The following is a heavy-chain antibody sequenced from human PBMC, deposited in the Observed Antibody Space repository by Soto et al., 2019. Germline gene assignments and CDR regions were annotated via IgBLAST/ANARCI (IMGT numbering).Heavy chain of an antibody. J-gene: IGHJ4*02. V-gene: IGHV3-23*01. Sequence: EVQLLESGGGLVQPGGSLRLSCVGSGFTFSSYAMCWVRQAPGKGLEWVSAISGNGGFTYYADSVKGRFTISRDNSKNTLYLQRNSMRAEDTAVYFRVRAYYDSPRALAYWGQGTLVTVSS. D-gene: IGHD3-22*01. CDR2: ISGNGGFT. CDR3: VRAYYDSPRALAY. CDR1: GFTFSSYA.